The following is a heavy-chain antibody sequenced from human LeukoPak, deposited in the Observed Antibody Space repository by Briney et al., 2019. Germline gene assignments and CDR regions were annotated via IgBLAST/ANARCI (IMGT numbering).Heavy chain of an antibody. J-gene: IGHJ4*02. D-gene: IGHD6-19*01. CDR1: GGSISTYF. V-gene: IGHV4-59*08. CDR2: ISYTGSP. CDR3: ARHGSDWSFDY. Sequence: PSETLSLTCTVSGGSISTYFWSWIRAPPERGLEGFGYISYTGSPNYTPSLKSRLTISIDTSRSQFSLQVSSVTAADTAVYYCARHGSDWSFDYWGPGILVT.